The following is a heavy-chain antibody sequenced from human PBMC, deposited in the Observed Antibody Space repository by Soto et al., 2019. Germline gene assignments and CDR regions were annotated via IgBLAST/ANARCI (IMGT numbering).Heavy chain of an antibody. CDR2: IYSGGST. J-gene: IGHJ4*02. D-gene: IGHD6-13*01. Sequence: GGSLRLSCAASGFTVSSNYMSWVRQAPGKGLEWVSVIYSGGSTYYADSVKGRFTISRHNSKNTLYLQMNSLRAEDTAVYYCARGSSSSWQSYFDFWGQGTLVTVSS. CDR3: ARGSSSSWQSYFDF. CDR1: GFTVSSNY. V-gene: IGHV3-53*01.